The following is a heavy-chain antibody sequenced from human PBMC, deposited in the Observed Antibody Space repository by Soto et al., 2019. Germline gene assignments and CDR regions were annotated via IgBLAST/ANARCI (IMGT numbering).Heavy chain of an antibody. Sequence: ASVKVSCKASGYTFTSYDINWVRQATGQGLEWMGWMNPNSGNTGYAQKFQGRVTMTRNTSISTAYMELSSLRSEDTAVYYCASPRLYCSSTSCYDAFDIWGQGTMVTVSS. CDR1: GYTFTSYD. J-gene: IGHJ3*02. CDR2: MNPNSGNT. D-gene: IGHD2-2*01. V-gene: IGHV1-8*01. CDR3: ASPRLYCSSTSCYDAFDI.